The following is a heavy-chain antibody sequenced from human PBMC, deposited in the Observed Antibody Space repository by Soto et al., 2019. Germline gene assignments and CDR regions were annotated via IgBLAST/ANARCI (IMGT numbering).Heavy chain of an antibody. J-gene: IGHJ4*02. CDR3: ARQAYYYDSSGYYSGYFDY. V-gene: IGHV4-39*01. Sequence: PSETLSLTCTVSGGPISSSSYYWGWIRQPPGKGLEWIGSIYYSGSTYYNPSLKSRVTISVDTSKNQFSLKLSSVTAADTAVYYCARQAYYYDSSGYYSGYFDYWGQGTLVTVSS. CDR1: GGPISSSSYY. CDR2: IYYSGST. D-gene: IGHD3-22*01.